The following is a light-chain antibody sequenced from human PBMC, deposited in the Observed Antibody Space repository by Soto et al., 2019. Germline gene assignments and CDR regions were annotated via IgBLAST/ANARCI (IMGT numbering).Light chain of an antibody. CDR2: DNT. V-gene: IGLV1-40*01. Sequence: QSVLTQPPSVSGAPGQRVSISCSGSSSNIGAGYDAHWHQQLPGAAPKLLIFDNTNRPSGVPDRFSGSKSGASASLAITGLQAEDEADYYCQSYDTSLSGYVFGTGTKVTVL. CDR3: QSYDTSLSGYV. J-gene: IGLJ1*01. CDR1: SSNIGAGYD.